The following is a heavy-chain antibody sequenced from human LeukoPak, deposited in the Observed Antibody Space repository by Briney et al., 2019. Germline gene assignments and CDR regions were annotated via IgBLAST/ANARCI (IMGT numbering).Heavy chain of an antibody. V-gene: IGHV4-59*11. CDR1: GGSIINHF. Sequence: SETLSLTCTVSGGSIINHFWSWIRQPPGKGLEWIGNIYYSGTTNYNPSLKSRVTISVDTSKNQFCLKLSSVTAADTAVYYCARAKDYHFDYWGQGTLVTVSS. D-gene: IGHD3-10*01. J-gene: IGHJ4*02. CDR3: ARAKDYHFDY. CDR2: IYYSGTT.